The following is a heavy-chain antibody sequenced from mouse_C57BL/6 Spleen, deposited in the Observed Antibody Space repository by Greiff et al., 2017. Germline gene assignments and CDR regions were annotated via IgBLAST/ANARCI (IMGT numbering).Heavy chain of an antibody. CDR3: AAGCYGYEGYYAMDY. Sequence: EVQLVESGGGLVKPGGSLKLSCAASGFTFSDYGMHWVRQAPEKGLEWVAYISSGSSTIYYADTVKGRFTISRDNAKNTLFLQMTSLRSEDTAMYYCAAGCYGYEGYYAMDYWGQGTSVTVSS. D-gene: IGHD2-2*01. V-gene: IGHV5-17*01. CDR2: ISSGSSTI. J-gene: IGHJ4*01. CDR1: GFTFSDYG.